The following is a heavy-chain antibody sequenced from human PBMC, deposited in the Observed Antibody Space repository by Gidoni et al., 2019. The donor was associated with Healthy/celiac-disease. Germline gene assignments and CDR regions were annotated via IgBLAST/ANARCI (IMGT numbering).Heavy chain of an antibody. V-gene: IGHV3-30*18. CDR1: GFTFSSYG. CDR3: AKASSGPYYYGMDV. Sequence: QVQLVESGGGVVQPGRSLRLSWAASGFTFSSYGMHWVRQAPGKGLEWVAVISYDGSNKYYADSVKGRFTISRDNSKNTLYLQMNSLRAEDTAVYYCAKASSGPYYYGMDVWGQGTTVTVSS. CDR2: ISYDGSNK. J-gene: IGHJ6*02.